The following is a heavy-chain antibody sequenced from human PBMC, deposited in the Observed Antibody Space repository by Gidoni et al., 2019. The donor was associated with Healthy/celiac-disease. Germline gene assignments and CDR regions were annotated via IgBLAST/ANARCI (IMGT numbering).Heavy chain of an antibody. Sequence: SVKGRFTISRDNSKNTLYLQMNSLRAEDTAVYYCAKPPTSREHGWGQGTLVTVSS. J-gene: IGHJ4*02. V-gene: IGHV3-23*01. CDR3: AKPPTSREHG. D-gene: IGHD6-13*01.